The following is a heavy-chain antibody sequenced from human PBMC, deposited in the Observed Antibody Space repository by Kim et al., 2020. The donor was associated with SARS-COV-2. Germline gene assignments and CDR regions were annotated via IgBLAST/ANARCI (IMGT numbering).Heavy chain of an antibody. CDR1: GFTFSSYA. Sequence: GGSLRLSCAASGFTFSSYAMHWVRQAPGKGLEWVAVISYDGSNKYYADSVKGRFTISRDNSKNTLYLQMNSLRAEDTAVYYCARDRSGYSRYFYYGMDVWGQGTTVTVSS. V-gene: IGHV3-30-3*01. J-gene: IGHJ6*02. D-gene: IGHD3-22*01. CDR2: ISYDGSNK. CDR3: ARDRSGYSRYFYYGMDV.